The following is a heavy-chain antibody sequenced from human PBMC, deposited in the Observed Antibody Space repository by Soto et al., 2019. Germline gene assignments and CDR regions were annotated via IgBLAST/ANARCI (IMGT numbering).Heavy chain of an antibody. CDR3: VRENYYYGMDV. J-gene: IGHJ6*02. CDR2: INAGGST. V-gene: IGHV3-66*01. Sequence: GGSLRLSCAASGFDASVNYMTWVRQAPGKGLEWVSLINAGGSTLYADSVQGRFIISRDNSNNTLYLQMNSLRVEDTAMYYCVRENYYYGMDVWGQGTAVTVS. CDR1: GFDASVNY.